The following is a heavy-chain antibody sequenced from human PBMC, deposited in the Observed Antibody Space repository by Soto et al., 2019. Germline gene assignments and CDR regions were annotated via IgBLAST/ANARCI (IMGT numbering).Heavy chain of an antibody. CDR1: GFTFSSYS. CDR2: ISSSSSYI. V-gene: IGHV3-21*01. D-gene: IGHD3-9*01. J-gene: IGHJ6*02. Sequence: GGSLRLSCAASGFTFSSYSMNWVRQAPGKGLEWVSSISSSSSYIYYADSVKGRFTISRDNAKNSLYLQMNSLRAEDTAVYYCARAYDILTGYYRGESYYYGMDVWGQGTTVTVSS. CDR3: ARAYDILTGYYRGESYYYGMDV.